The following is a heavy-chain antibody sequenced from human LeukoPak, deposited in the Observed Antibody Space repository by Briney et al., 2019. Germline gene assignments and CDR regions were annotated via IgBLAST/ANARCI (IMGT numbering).Heavy chain of an antibody. D-gene: IGHD3-10*01. CDR2: IYSGGTT. J-gene: IGHJ4*02. Sequence: GGSLRLSCAASGFTVSSSYMNWVRQAPGKGLEWVSIIYSGGTTYYADSVKGRSTISRDNSKNTLYLQMNSLRAEDTAVYYCARYGSGFDYWGQGTLVTVSS. V-gene: IGHV3-53*01. CDR3: ARYGSGFDY. CDR1: GFTVSSSY.